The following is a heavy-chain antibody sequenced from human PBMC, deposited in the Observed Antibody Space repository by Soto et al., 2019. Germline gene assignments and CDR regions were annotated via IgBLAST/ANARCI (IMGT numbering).Heavy chain of an antibody. D-gene: IGHD2-15*01. CDR1: GGSFSGYY. CDR2: INHSGST. Sequence: SETLSLTCAVYGGSFSGYYWSWIRQPPGKGLEWIGEINHSGSTNYNPSLKSRVTISVDTSKNQFSLKLSSVTAADTAVYYCARGIYCSGGSCYSIKGNYYYYMDVWGKGTTVTVSS. CDR3: ARGIYCSGGSCYSIKGNYYYYMDV. V-gene: IGHV4-34*01. J-gene: IGHJ6*03.